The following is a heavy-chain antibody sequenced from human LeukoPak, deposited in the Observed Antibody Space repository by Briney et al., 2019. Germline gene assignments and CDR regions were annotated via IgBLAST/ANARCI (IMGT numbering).Heavy chain of an antibody. CDR2: ISYDGRNK. V-gene: IGHV3-30*18. CDR3: AKDLAMVRGVMED. Sequence: GGSLRLSCAASGFTFSSYGMHWVRQAPGKGLEWVAVISYDGRNKYYADSVKGRFTISRDSSKNTLYLQMNSLRAEDTAVYYCAKDLAMVRGVMEDWGQGTLVTVSS. D-gene: IGHD3-10*01. CDR1: GFTFSSYG. J-gene: IGHJ4*02.